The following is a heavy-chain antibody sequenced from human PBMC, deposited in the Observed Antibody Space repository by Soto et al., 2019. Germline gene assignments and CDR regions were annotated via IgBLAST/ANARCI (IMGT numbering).Heavy chain of an antibody. CDR1: GFTFSSYA. Sequence: EVQLLESGGGLVQPGGSLRLSCAASGFTFSSYAMSWVRQAPGKGLEWVSAISGSGGSTYYADSVKRRFTISRDKSNNTLYLQKNSLRAEDTAVYYCAQDMGDNRGAKGYWGQGTLATVS. V-gene: IGHV3-23*01. D-gene: IGHD1-26*01. CDR2: ISGSGGST. CDR3: AQDMGDNRGAKGY. J-gene: IGHJ4*02.